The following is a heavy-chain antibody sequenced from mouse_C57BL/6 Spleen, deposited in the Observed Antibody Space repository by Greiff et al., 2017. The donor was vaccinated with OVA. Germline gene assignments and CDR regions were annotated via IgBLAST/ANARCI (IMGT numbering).Heavy chain of an antibody. J-gene: IGHJ2*01. CDR1: GYTFTSYW. CDR3: ARLGDYDRRGH. D-gene: IGHD2-4*01. V-gene: IGHV1-50*01. Sequence: QVHVKQPGAELVKPGASVKLSCKASGYTFTSYWMQWVKQRPGQGLEWIGEIDPSDSYTNYNQKFKGKATLTVDTSSSTAYMQLSSLTSEDSAVYYCARLGDYDRRGHWGKGTTLTVSS. CDR2: IDPSDSYT.